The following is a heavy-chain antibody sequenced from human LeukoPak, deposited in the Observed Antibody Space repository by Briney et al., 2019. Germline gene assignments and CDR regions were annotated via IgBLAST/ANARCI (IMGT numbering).Heavy chain of an antibody. V-gene: IGHV3-15*07. CDR3: VSRDAYKPRYFMDV. J-gene: IGHJ6*03. Sequence: SGRSLRLSSALAGLTFDSAWMKWVRQAPGEGQEWLGRIKSKNDGAATDYAGPVRGRFTISTDDSKNTLYLQMNSLKTEDTAVYYCVSRDAYKPRYFMDVWGKGTTVTVSS. CDR1: GLTFDSAW. CDR2: IKSKNDGAAT. D-gene: IGHD5-24*01.